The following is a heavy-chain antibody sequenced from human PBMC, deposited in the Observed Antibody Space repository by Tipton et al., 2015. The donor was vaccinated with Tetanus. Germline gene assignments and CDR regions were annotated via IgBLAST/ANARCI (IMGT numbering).Heavy chain of an antibody. V-gene: IGHV1-69*01. CDR3: ARAPNRISRASDY. D-gene: IGHD1-14*01. CDR2: ITPIFGTT. CDR1: GGTFTNYA. Sequence: QSGSEVKKPGSSVKVSCKASGGTFTNYALSWVRQAPGQGLEWVGGITPIFGTTNSAPKFQGRVTITADESTNTAYMELSSLRSDDSAVYYCARAPNRISRASDYWGQGPQIIVSS. J-gene: IGHJ4*02.